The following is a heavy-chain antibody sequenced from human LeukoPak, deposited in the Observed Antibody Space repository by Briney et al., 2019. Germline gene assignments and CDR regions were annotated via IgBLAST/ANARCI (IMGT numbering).Heavy chain of an antibody. V-gene: IGHV4-59*11. Sequence: PSETLSLTCTVSGGSLTSHYWSWIRQPPGKGLEWIGYIYSSGSTNYDPSLKSRVTISVDTSKNQFSLKLSSVTAADTAVYYCARDYNDLWSGSLYYYTHVWGKGTTVTLSS. CDR2: IYSSGST. CDR3: ARDYNDLWSGSLYYYTHV. J-gene: IGHJ6*03. D-gene: IGHD3-3*01. CDR1: GGSLTSHY.